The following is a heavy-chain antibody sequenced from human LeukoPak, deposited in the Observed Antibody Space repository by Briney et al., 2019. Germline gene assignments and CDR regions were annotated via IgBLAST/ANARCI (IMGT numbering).Heavy chain of an antibody. CDR1: GFTFSSYW. V-gene: IGHV3-74*01. J-gene: IGHJ5*02. D-gene: IGHD6-13*01. Sequence: PGGSLRLFCAASGFTFSSYWMHWVRQAPGEGVVWVSEINSYRTITNYADSVTARFTISRDNAKNTLFLQMNSLRAEDTALYYCTKLAADASWGQGTLVPVSS. CDR3: TKLAADAS. CDR2: INSYRTIT.